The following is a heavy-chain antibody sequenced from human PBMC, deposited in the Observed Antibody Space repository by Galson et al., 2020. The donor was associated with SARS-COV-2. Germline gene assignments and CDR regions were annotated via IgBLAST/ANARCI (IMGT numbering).Heavy chain of an antibody. J-gene: IGHJ1*01. CDR1: GFSFSDFM. D-gene: IGHD2-15*01. V-gene: IGHV3-21*06. CDR2: ISGSSSYK. CDR3: ARTGLSCRGGISYGAEYFHH. Sequence: GESLKLSCAASGFSFSDFMMTWVRQAPGQGLEWVSFISGSSSYKYYGDSVKGRFIISRDNAKNLLYLQMNSLRVEDTAVYYCARTGLSCRGGISYGAEYFHHWGQGSLVTVSS.